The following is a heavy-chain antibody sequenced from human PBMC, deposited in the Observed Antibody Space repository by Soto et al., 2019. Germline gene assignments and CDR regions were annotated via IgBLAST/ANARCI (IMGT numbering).Heavy chain of an antibody. Sequence: QVQLVQSGAEVTKPGASVKVSCKVSGYTLNEVAMHWVRQAPGKGLEWLGGFDPDEAETIYAQHFQGRVTMTEDTSTDTVYMELSSLTSEDTALYFCTTYHGDYNFDHWGQGTLVTVSS. D-gene: IGHD4-17*01. J-gene: IGHJ5*02. V-gene: IGHV1-24*01. CDR3: TTYHGDYNFDH. CDR1: GYTLNEVA. CDR2: FDPDEAET.